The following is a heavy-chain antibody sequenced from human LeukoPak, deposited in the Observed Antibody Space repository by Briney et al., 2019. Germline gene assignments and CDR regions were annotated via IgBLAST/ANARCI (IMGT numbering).Heavy chain of an antibody. CDR2: INWNSGSK. J-gene: IGHJ4*02. V-gene: IGHV3-9*01. D-gene: IGHD3-22*01. Sequence: GRSLRLSCAASGFTYDDYAMHWVRQAPGKGLEWVSGINWNSGSKHYADSVKGRFTISRDNAKNSLYLQMNSLRAEDTALYYCAKDFSSGYYYFDSWGQGTLVTVSS. CDR3: AKDFSSGYYYFDS. CDR1: GFTYDDYA.